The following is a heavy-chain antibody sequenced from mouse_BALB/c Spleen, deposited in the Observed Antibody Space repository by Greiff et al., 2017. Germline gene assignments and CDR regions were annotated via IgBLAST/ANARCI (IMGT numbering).Heavy chain of an antibody. D-gene: IGHD2-4*01. CDR2: ISTYYGNT. J-gene: IGHJ1*01. Sequence: VKLQESGPELVRPGVSVKISCKGSGYTFTDYAMHWVKQSHAKSLEWIGVISTYYGNTNYNQKFKGKATMTVDKSSSTAYMELARLTSEDSAIYYCARQDYDGEDWYFDVWGAGTTVTVSS. CDR1: GYTFTDYA. CDR3: ARQDYDGEDWYFDV. V-gene: IGHV1-67*01.